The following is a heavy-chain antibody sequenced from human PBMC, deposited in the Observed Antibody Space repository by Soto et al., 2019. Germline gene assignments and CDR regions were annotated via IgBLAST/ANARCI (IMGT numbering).Heavy chain of an antibody. CDR2: IYTSGST. CDR1: GGSISSYY. D-gene: IGHD6-13*01. J-gene: IGHJ6*02. Sequence: SETLSLTCTVSGGSISSYYWSWIRQPAGKGLEWIGRIYTSGSTNYNPSLKSRVTMSVDTSKNQFSLKLSSVTAADTAVYYCARDYSDYSSSWSYYYSYGMDVWGQGNSVTVSS. CDR3: ARDYSDYSSSWSYYYSYGMDV. V-gene: IGHV4-4*07.